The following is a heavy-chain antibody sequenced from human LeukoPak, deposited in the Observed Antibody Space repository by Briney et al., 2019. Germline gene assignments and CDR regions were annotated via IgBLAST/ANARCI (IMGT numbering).Heavy chain of an antibody. CDR2: IIPIFGTA. Sequence: PVKVSCKASGGTFSSYAISWVRQAPGQGLEWVGGIIPIFGTANYAQKFQGRVTITADESTSTAYMELSSLRSEDTAVYYCARATQYPDAFDIWGQGTMVTVSS. J-gene: IGHJ3*02. V-gene: IGHV1-69*13. CDR1: GGTFSSYA. D-gene: IGHD2-2*01. CDR3: ARATQYPDAFDI.